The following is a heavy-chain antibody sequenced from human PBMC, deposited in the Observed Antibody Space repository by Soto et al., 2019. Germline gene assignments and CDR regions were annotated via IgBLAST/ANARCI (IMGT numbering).Heavy chain of an antibody. CDR1: GYTFTSYY. CDR3: AREVERGYSYGYLEY. Sequence: QVQLVQSGAEVKKPGASVEVSCKASGYTFTSYYMHWVRQAPGQGLEWMGIINPSGGGTSYTQKFQGRVTMTRDTSTSTVYMELSSLRSEDTAVYYCAREVERGYSYGYLEYWGQGTLVTVSS. D-gene: IGHD5-18*01. CDR2: INPSGGGT. J-gene: IGHJ4*02. V-gene: IGHV1-46*01.